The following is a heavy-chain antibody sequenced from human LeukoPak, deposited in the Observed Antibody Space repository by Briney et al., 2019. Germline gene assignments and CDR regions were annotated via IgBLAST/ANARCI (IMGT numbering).Heavy chain of an antibody. CDR3: ARGPYGSGSYRFDY. V-gene: IGHV1-69*05. CDR1: GGTFSSYA. D-gene: IGHD3-10*01. J-gene: IGHJ4*02. Sequence: GASVKVSCKASGGTFSSYAISWVRQAPGQGLEWMGGIIPIFGTANYAQKFQGRVTMTRNTSVSTAYMELSSLRSEDTAVYYCARGPYGSGSYRFDYWGQGTLVTVSS. CDR2: IIPIFGTA.